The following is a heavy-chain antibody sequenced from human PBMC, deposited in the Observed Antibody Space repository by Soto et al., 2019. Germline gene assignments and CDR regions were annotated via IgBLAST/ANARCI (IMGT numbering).Heavy chain of an antibody. V-gene: IGHV1-69*04. CDR3: ARDPGWFGEEDDAFDI. Sequence: GASVKVACKASGGTFSSYTISWVRQAPGQGLEWMGRIIPILGIANYAQKLQGRVTMTTDTSTSTAYMELRSLRSDDTAVYYCARDPGWFGEEDDAFDIWGQGTMVTVSS. CDR1: GGTFSSYT. D-gene: IGHD3-10*01. J-gene: IGHJ3*02. CDR2: IIPILGIA.